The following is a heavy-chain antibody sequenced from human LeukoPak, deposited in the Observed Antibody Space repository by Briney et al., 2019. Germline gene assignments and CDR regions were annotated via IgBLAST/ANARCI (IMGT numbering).Heavy chain of an antibody. CDR1: GGTFSSYA. V-gene: IGHV1-69*04. CDR3: ARVRSVLTPGHASGWYELENYYYYMDV. CDR2: IIPILGIA. D-gene: IGHD6-19*01. Sequence: ASVNVSCKASGGTFSSYAISWLRQAPGQGLEWMGRIIPILGIANYAQKFHGRVTITADKSTSTAYMELSSLRSEDTAVYYCARVRSVLTPGHASGWYELENYYYYMDVWGKGTTVTVSS. J-gene: IGHJ6*03.